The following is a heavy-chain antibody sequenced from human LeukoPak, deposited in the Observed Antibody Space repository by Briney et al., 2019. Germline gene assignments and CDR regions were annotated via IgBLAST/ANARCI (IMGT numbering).Heavy chain of an antibody. Sequence: PGGSLRLSCAASGFTFSSYGMHWVRQAPGKGLEWVAVISYDGSNKYYADSVKGRFTISRDNSKNTLYLQMNSLRAEDTAVYYCAKDVMDYWGQGTLVTVSS. CDR1: GFTFSSYG. V-gene: IGHV3-30*18. CDR3: AKDVMDY. CDR2: ISYDGSNK. J-gene: IGHJ4*02.